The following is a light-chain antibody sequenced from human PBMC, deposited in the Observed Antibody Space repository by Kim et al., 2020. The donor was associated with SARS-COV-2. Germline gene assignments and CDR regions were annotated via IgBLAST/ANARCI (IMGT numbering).Light chain of an antibody. J-gene: IGLJ3*02. CDR1: SLRSYY. Sequence: ALGQTVRSTCQGDSLRSYYASWYQQKPGQAPVLVMYGKNNRPSGIPDRFSGSSSGNTASLTITGAQAEDEADYYCNSRDSSGNHWVFGGGTQLTVL. CDR3: NSRDSSGNHWV. CDR2: GKN. V-gene: IGLV3-19*01.